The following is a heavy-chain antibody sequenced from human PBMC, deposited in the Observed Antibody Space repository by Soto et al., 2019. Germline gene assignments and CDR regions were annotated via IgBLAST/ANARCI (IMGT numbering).Heavy chain of an antibody. D-gene: IGHD6-13*01. J-gene: IGHJ5*02. CDR2: IYWDDDK. Sequence: QITLKESGPTLVKPTQTLTLTCTFSGFSLSTSGVGVGWIRQPPGKALEWLALIYWDDDKRYSPSLKSRLTITKXXSXNXXVLTMTNMDPVDTATYYCAHTIAAAGTPHDTWFDPWGQGTLVTVSS. CDR1: GFSLSTSGVG. V-gene: IGHV2-5*02. CDR3: AHTIAAAGTPHDTWFDP.